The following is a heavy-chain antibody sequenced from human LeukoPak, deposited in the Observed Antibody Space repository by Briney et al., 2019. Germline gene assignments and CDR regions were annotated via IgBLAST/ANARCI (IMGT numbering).Heavy chain of an antibody. V-gene: IGHV4-39*01. Sequence: SEALSLTCTVSGGSISSSSYYWGWIRQPPGKGLEWLGSIYYSGSTYYNPSLKSRVTISVDTSKNQFSLKLSSVTAADTAVYYCARIPLDYYDSSGYYYNYWGQGTLVTVSS. CDR1: GGSISSSSYY. CDR3: ARIPLDYYDSSGYYYNY. CDR2: IYYSGST. J-gene: IGHJ4*02. D-gene: IGHD3-22*01.